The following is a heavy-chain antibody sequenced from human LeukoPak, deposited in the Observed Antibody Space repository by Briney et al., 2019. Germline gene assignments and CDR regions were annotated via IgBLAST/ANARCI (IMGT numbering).Heavy chain of an antibody. J-gene: IGHJ5*02. Sequence: GGSLRLSCAASGFTFSSYGMHWVRQAPGKGLEWVAVISYDGSNKYYADSVKGRFTISRDNSKNTLYLQMNSLRAEDTAVYYCARDRIAAAGHNWFDPWGQGALVTASS. CDR3: ARDRIAAAGHNWFDP. CDR1: GFTFSSYG. V-gene: IGHV3-30*03. CDR2: ISYDGSNK. D-gene: IGHD6-13*01.